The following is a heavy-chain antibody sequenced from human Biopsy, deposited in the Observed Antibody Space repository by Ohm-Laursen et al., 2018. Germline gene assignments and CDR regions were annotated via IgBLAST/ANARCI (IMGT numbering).Heavy chain of an antibody. Sequence: SDTLSLTCTVSGGSISDSTYHWGWIRQSPGKGLEWIGNIYYSGNTDYSPSLKSRVTISVDTSNNQFSLKLRSVTAADTAVYYCARQVDFWSGYVDYWAREPWSPSPQ. CDR1: GGSISDSTYH. CDR2: IYYSGNT. J-gene: IGHJ4*02. CDR3: ARQVDFWSGYVDY. V-gene: IGHV4-39*01. D-gene: IGHD3-3*01.